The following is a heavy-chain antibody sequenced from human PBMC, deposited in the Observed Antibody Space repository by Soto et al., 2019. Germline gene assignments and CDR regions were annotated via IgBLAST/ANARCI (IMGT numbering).Heavy chain of an antibody. CDR3: ARAVPYGGYLDY. CDR1: GFTFSSYG. Sequence: QVQLVESGGGVVQPGRSLRLSCAASGFTFSSYGMHWVRQAPGKGLEWVAVIWYDESNKYYADSVKGRFTISRDNSKNTLYLQMNSLRAEDTAVYYCARAVPYGGYLDYWGQGTLVTVSS. CDR2: IWYDESNK. J-gene: IGHJ4*02. V-gene: IGHV3-33*01. D-gene: IGHD3-10*01.